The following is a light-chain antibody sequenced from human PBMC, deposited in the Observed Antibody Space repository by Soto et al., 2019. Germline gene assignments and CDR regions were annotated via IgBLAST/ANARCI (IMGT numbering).Light chain of an antibody. CDR3: LQDYDSPWT. J-gene: IGKJ1*01. Sequence: AIQMTQAPPSLAASVGDRVTITCRASQAISNILGWYHQKPGKAPSLLINAGLALRSGVPSRFGASRSGRDFTLTISGLQPEDIGTYYCLQDYDSPWTFGRGTKVEIK. V-gene: IGKV1-6*01. CDR2: AGL. CDR1: QAISNI.